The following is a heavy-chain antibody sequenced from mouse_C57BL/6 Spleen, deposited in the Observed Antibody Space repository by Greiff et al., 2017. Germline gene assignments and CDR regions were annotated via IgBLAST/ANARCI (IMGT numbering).Heavy chain of an antibody. CDR3: AKNYYGSSPSYAMDY. CDR1: GFSLTSYG. D-gene: IGHD1-1*01. J-gene: IGHJ4*01. Sequence: VQLVESGPGLVQPSQSLSITCTVSGFSLTSYGVHWVRQPPGKGLEWLGVIWSGGSTDYNAAFISRLSISKDNSKSQVFFKMNSLQADDTAIYYCAKNYYGSSPSYAMDYWGQGTSVTVSS. CDR2: IWSGGST. V-gene: IGHV2-4*01.